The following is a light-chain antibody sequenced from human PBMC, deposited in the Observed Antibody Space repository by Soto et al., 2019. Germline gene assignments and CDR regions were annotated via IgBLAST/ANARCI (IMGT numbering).Light chain of an antibody. V-gene: IGKV3-11*01. Sequence: EIVLTQSPVTLSLSPGERATLSCRASQSVDSYLAWYQQKPGQAPRLLIYDASNRATGIPARFGGSGSGTDFTLTISSLEPDDFAVYYCQQRSKWPRTFGQGTKVEI. CDR2: DAS. CDR1: QSVDSY. J-gene: IGKJ1*01. CDR3: QQRSKWPRT.